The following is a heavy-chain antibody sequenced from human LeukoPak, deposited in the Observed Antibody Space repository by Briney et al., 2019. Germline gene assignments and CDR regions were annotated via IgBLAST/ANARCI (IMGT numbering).Heavy chain of an antibody. J-gene: IGHJ5*02. Sequence: PGGSLRLSCAASGFTFSDYYMSWIRQAPGKGLGWVSYISSSSSYTNYADSVKGRFTISRDNAKNSLYLQMNSLRAEDTAVYYCARDRGYCSGGSCYEGWFDPWGQGTLVTVSS. D-gene: IGHD2-15*01. CDR1: GFTFSDYY. CDR2: ISSSSSYT. CDR3: ARDRGYCSGGSCYEGWFDP. V-gene: IGHV3-11*05.